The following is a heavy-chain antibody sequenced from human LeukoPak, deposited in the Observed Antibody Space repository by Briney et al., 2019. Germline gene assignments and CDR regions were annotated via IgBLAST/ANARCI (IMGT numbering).Heavy chain of an antibody. CDR2: INTNTGNP. CDR1: GYTFTSYA. D-gene: IGHD6-6*01. CDR3: ARKQVEPDRYFDY. Sequence: ASVKVSCKASGYTFTSYAMHWVRQAPGQRLEWMGWINTNTGNPTYAQGFTGRFVFSFDTSVRTAFLQISSLEADDTAVYYCARKQVEPDRYFDYWGQGTPVTVSS. V-gene: IGHV7-4-1*02. J-gene: IGHJ4*02.